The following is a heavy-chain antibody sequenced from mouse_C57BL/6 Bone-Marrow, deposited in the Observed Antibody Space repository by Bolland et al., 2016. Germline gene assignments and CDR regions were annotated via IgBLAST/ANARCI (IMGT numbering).Heavy chain of an antibody. Sequence: NQKFKDKATLTVDKSSSTAYMQLSSLTSEDSAVYYCARNPLLCYYAMDYWGQGTS. D-gene: IGHD1-1*02. CDR3: ARNPLLCYYAMDY. J-gene: IGHJ4*01. V-gene: IGHV1-52*01.